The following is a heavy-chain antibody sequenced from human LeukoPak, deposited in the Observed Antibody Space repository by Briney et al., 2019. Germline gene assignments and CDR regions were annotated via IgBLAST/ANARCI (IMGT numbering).Heavy chain of an antibody. CDR1: GASITTRPYY. CDR2: VYYRGNA. J-gene: IGHJ4*01. D-gene: IGHD3-10*01. CDR3: ATHEEGSYFAT. V-gene: IGHV4-39*01. Sequence: SETLSLTCSVSGASITTRPYYYGWIRQSPTRGLEWIASVYYRGNAYYRPSLISRATSSVDRSKNQVSLNLSSVTATDAAVYYCATHEEGSYFATWGQGTLVIVSS.